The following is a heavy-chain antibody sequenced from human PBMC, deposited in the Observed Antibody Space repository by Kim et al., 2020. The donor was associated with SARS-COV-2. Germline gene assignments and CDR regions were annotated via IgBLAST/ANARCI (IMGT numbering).Heavy chain of an antibody. CDR3: AKDPIAGDKLVWFDP. J-gene: IGHJ5*02. V-gene: IGHV3-23*01. CDR1: GFSFSTYA. D-gene: IGHD6-13*01. CDR2: ITGSGAWT. Sequence: GGSLRLSCAASGFSFSTYAMNWVRQAPGKGLEWVSTITGSGAWTDYADSVKGRFTISRDNSKNTLYLQMNSLRAEDTALYYCAKDPIAGDKLVWFDPWGQKTLDTVTS.